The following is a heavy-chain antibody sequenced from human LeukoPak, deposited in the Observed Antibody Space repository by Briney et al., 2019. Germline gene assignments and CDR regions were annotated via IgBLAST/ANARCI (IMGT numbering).Heavy chain of an antibody. CDR1: GYTFTSYY. CDR3: ARDMGYYGSGSYQSLDYFDY. D-gene: IGHD3-10*01. CDR2: INPSGGST. J-gene: IGHJ4*02. V-gene: IGHV1-46*01. Sequence: ASVKVSCKASGYTFTSYYMHWVRQAPGQGLEWMGIINPSGGSTSYAQKFQGRVTMTRDTSTSTVYMELSSPRSEDTAVYYCARDMGYYGSGSYQSLDYFDYWGQGTLVTVSS.